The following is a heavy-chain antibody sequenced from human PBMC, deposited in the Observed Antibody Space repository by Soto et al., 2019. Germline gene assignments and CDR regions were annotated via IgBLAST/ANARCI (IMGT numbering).Heavy chain of an antibody. CDR3: PTLHIGGSPSLDV. J-gene: IGHJ3*01. CDR1: GDSVSSKSAA. D-gene: IGHD2-15*01. Sequence: LSQTLSLPCVISGDSVSSKSAAWNWSRQSPSRGLEWLGRTYYRSKWNNNYAVSVKRRITINPDTSKNQVSLQLNSVSPEDTAWYYRPTLHIGGSPSLDVWGQGTMVTVSS. CDR2: TYYRSKWNN. V-gene: IGHV6-1*01.